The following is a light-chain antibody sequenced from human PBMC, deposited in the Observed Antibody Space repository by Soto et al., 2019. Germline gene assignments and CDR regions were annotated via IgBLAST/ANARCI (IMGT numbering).Light chain of an antibody. V-gene: IGKV1-13*02. Sequence: AIQLTQSPSSLSASVGDRVTITCRASQGISSALAWYQQKPGKAPKLLIYDASSLESGIPSRFSGSGSGTXXXXXXXXXXXXDFATYYCQQFNSYPLFGPGTKVDIK. CDR3: QQFNSYPL. CDR1: QGISSA. J-gene: IGKJ3*01. CDR2: DAS.